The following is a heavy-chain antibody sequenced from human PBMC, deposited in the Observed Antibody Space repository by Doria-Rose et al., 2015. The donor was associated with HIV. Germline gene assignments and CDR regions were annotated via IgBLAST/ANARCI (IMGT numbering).Heavy chain of an antibody. D-gene: IGHD1-26*01. CDR3: ARVLSGTYDY. CDR2: ICYTGSQ. J-gene: IGHJ4*02. Sequence: QVQLQESGPGLVKPSETLSLTCSVSGGSISHYYWSWIRQPPVKGLDYIGDICYTGSQNYSPSLKSRVSISIDTSKNKFSLRLSSVTAADTAVYYCARVLSGTYDYWGQGTLVTVSS. V-gene: IGHV4-59*01. CDR1: GGSISHYY.